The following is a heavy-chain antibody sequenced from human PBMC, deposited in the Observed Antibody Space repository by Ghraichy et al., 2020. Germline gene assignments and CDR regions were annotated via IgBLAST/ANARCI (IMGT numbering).Heavy chain of an antibody. D-gene: IGHD2-15*01. J-gene: IGHJ4*02. CDR1: GGSFSGYY. Sequence: SETLSLTCAVYGGSFSGYYWSWIRQPPGKGLEWIGEINHSGSTNYNPSLKSRVTISVDTSKNQFSLKRSSVTAADTAVYYCARGPSRYCSGCSCYATQGTPLDYWSQGTLLTVSP. CDR2: INHSGST. CDR3: ARGPSRYCSGCSCYATQGTPLDY. V-gene: IGHV4-34*01.